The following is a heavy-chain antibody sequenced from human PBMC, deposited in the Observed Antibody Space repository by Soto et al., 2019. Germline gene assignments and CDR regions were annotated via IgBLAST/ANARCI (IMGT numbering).Heavy chain of an antibody. CDR3: ARWNEVAIIKETPYYYYGMDV. CDR2: ITPILGVT. Sequence: QVQLVQSGAEVKKPGSSVKVSCEASGGTLNSNTITWVRQAPGQRLEWVGKITPILGVTTYARRFQGRVRITADKSTSTVYMDLSGLRSEDSAVYYCARWNEVAIIKETPYYYYGMDVWGQGTTVTVSS. CDR1: GGTLNSNT. D-gene: IGHD2-2*02. V-gene: IGHV1-69*02. J-gene: IGHJ6*02.